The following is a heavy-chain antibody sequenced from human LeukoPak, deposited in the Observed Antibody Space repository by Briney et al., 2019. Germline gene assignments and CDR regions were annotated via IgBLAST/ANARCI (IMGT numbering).Heavy chain of an antibody. J-gene: IGHJ4*02. CDR1: GFTFSSYA. Sequence: GGSLRPSCAASGFTFSSYAMSWVRQAPGKGLEWVSAISGSGGSTYYADSVKGRFTISRDNSKNTLYLQMNSLRAEDTAVYYCAKVLGITMIVFRYWGQGTLVTVSS. CDR2: ISGSGGST. D-gene: IGHD3-22*01. CDR3: AKVLGITMIVFRY. V-gene: IGHV3-23*01.